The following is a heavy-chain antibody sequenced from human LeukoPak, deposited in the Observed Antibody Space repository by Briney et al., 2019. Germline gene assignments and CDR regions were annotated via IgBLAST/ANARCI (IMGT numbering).Heavy chain of an antibody. CDR2: INPNSGGT. D-gene: IGHD6-19*01. J-gene: IGHJ4*02. CDR3: ARDLGSVGGWYSYYFDY. CDR1: GYTFTGYY. V-gene: IGHV1-2*02. Sequence: ASVKVSCKASGYTFTGYYMHWVRQAPGQGLEWMGWINPNSGGTNYAQKFQGRVTMTRDTSISTAYMELSRLRSDDTAVYYCARDLGSVGGWYSYYFDYWGQGTLVTVSS.